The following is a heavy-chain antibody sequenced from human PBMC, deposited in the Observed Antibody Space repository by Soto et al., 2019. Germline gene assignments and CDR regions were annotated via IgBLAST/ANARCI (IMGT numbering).Heavy chain of an antibody. V-gene: IGHV3-21*01. Sequence: SLRLSCAASGFTFSNYTMNWVRQAPGKGLEWVSAISSSRLYIYYADSVEGRFTISRDNAKKSLYLQMNSLGAEDTAVYYCARANYDFWSGSSNYFGMDVWGQGTAVTVSS. CDR2: ISSSRLYI. CDR3: ARANYDFWSGSSNYFGMDV. J-gene: IGHJ6*02. D-gene: IGHD3-3*01. CDR1: GFTFSNYT.